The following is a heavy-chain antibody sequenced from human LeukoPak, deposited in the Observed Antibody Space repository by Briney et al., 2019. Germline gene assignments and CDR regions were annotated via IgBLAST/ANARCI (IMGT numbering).Heavy chain of an antibody. V-gene: IGHV3-21*01. D-gene: IGHD2-2*01. CDR2: ISSGSSYI. J-gene: IGHJ4*02. CDR3: ARGAQIVVAPAAQARPGPSGVDY. CDR1: GFTFSSYS. Sequence: GGSLRLSCAASGFTFSSYSMNCVRLAPGKGLEWVSSISSGSSYIYYADSVKGRFTLSRDNAQNSLYLQMNSLRAEDTAVYYCARGAQIVVAPAAQARPGPSGVDYWGQGTLVTVSS.